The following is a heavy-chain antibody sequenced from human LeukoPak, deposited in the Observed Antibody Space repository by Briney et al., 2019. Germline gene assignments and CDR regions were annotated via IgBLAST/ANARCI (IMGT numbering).Heavy chain of an antibody. J-gene: IGHJ4*02. CDR1: GFTFSSYS. Sequence: GGSLRLSCAASGFTFSSYSMNWVRQAPGKGLEWVSSISSSSSYIYYADSVRGRFTISRDNAKNSLYLQMNSLRAEDTAVYYCARAPPMDGYVYNLFDYRGQGTLVTVSS. CDR3: ARAPPMDGYVYNLFDY. D-gene: IGHD5-24*01. CDR2: ISSSSSYI. V-gene: IGHV3-21*01.